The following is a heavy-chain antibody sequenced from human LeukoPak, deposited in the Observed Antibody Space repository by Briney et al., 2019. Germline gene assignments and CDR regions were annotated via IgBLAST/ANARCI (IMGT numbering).Heavy chain of an antibody. V-gene: IGHV3-21*04. CDR1: GFTFSSYA. J-gene: IGHJ3*02. D-gene: IGHD2-2*02. CDR2: ISRGSDHI. CDR3: ATLSGYQLLYFGAFDI. Sequence: PGGSLRLSCAASGFTFSSYAMNWVRQAPGKGLEWVSSISRGSDHIFYADSMKGRFTISRDNAKNSLYLQMNSLGAEDTAVYYCATLSGYQLLYFGAFDIWGQGTMVTVSS.